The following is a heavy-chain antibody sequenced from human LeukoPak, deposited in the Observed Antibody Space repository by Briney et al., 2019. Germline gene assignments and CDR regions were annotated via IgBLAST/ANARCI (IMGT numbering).Heavy chain of an antibody. V-gene: IGHV3-11*06. CDR3: ARDRRDGGYNPGDPRGFAN. D-gene: IGHD5-24*01. CDR1: GFSFSDYY. CDR2: ISSGGGYT. Sequence: PGGSLRLSCAASGFSFSDYYMNWIRQAPGKGLEWVSRISSGGGYTGYADSLKGRFTISRDNAKNSPHLQMNSLRAEDTAVYYCARDRRDGGYNPGDPRGFANWGQGTLVTVSS. J-gene: IGHJ4*02.